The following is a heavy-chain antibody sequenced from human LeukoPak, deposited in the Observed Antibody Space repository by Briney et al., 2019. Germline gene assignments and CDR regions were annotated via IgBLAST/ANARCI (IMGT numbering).Heavy chain of an antibody. V-gene: IGHV4-4*07. CDR1: GDSITSYY. CDR3: AREGSPGLWFDP. Sequence: SETLSLTCTVSGDSITSYYWSWIRQPAGKGLEWIGRIYTSGSTNYNPSLKSRVTMSVDTSKNQFSLKLSSVTAADTAVYYCAREGSPGLWFDPWGQGTLVTVS. CDR2: IYTSGST. D-gene: IGHD2-15*01. J-gene: IGHJ5*02.